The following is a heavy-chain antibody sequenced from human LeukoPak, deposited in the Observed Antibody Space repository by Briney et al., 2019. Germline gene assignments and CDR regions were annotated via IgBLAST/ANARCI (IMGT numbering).Heavy chain of an antibody. V-gene: IGHV4-4*07. Sequence: NPSETLSLTCTVSGGSITSYCWSWIRQPAGKGLEWIGRIYSSGSTNYNPSLKSRVTMSVDASKNQFSLKLNSVTAADTAVYYCARDKSTTWHNWFDPWGQGTLVTISS. D-gene: IGHD1-14*01. CDR2: IYSSGST. CDR1: GGSITSYC. J-gene: IGHJ5*02. CDR3: ARDKSTTWHNWFDP.